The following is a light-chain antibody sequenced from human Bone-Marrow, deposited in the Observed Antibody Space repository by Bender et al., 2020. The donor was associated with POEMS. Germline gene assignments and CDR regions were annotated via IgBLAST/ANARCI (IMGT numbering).Light chain of an antibody. CDR2: NVS. CDR3: CSYAPSNTLL. J-gene: IGLJ2*01. CDR1: SSDVGGHNF. Sequence: QSALTQPASVSGSPGQSITISCTGTSSDVGGHNFVSWFQQYPGQAPKLLLYNVSNRPSGVSNRFSGSKSANTASLTISGLQAEDEADYYCCSYAPSNTLLFGGGTKVTVL. V-gene: IGLV2-23*02.